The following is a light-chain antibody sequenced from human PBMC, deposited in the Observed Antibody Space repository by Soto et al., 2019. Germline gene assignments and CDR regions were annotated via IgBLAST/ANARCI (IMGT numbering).Light chain of an antibody. J-gene: IGKJ4*01. CDR1: QSVSSSY. CDR2: AAS. Sequence: EIVLPQSPGTLSFSPGERATLSCRASQSVSSSYLAWYQQKPGQAPRLLIYAASSRATGIPDRFGGSGSGTHFTLTISRLEPEDFAVYYCQQYGYSATFGGGTKVDIK. V-gene: IGKV3-20*01. CDR3: QQYGYSAT.